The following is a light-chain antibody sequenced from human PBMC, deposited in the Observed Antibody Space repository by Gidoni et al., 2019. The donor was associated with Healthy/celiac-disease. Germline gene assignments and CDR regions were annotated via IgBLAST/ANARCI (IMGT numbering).Light chain of an antibody. CDR1: SSDVGSYNL. V-gene: IGLV2-23*02. J-gene: IGLJ2*01. CDR2: EVS. Sequence: QSALTPPASASGSPGQSITISCTGTSSDVGSYNLVSWYQQHPGKAPKLMIYEVSKRPSGVSNRFSGSKSGNTASLTISGLQAEDEADYYCCSYAGSRVFGGGTKLTVL. CDR3: CSYAGSRV.